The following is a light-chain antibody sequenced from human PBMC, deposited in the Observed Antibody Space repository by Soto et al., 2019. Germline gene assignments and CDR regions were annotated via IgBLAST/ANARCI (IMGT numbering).Light chain of an antibody. CDR2: DNI. Sequence: QSVLTQPPSVTGAPGQRVTISCTGSHSDIGAGYGVHWYQQLPGTAPKLLIYDNINRPSGIPDRFSGSKSGSSATLGITGLQTGDEADYYCGAWDSSLSAYVFGTGTKVTVL. V-gene: IGLV1-51*01. CDR3: GAWDSSLSAYV. CDR1: HSDIGAGY. J-gene: IGLJ1*01.